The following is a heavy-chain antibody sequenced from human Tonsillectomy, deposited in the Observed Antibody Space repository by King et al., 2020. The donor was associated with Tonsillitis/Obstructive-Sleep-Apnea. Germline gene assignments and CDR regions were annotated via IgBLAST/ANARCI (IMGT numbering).Heavy chain of an antibody. CDR2: ISGSGGST. CDR3: AKEGRKSSGYYNYYYYMDV. D-gene: IGHD3-22*01. V-gene: IGHV3-23*04. J-gene: IGHJ6*03. Sequence: VQLVESGGGLVQPGGSLRLSCAASGFTFSSYAMSWVRQAPGKGLEWVSAISGSGGSTYYADSVKGRFTISRDNSKNTLYLQMNSLRAEDTAVYYCAKEGRKSSGYYNYYYYMDVWGKGTTVTVSS. CDR1: GFTFSSYA.